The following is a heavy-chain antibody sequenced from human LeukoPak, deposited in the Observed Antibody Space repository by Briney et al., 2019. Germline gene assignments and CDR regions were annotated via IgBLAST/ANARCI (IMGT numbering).Heavy chain of an antibody. CDR3: ASFFCTSALCYYLDY. Sequence: GASVKVSCKASGYSFTSFGMSWVRQAPGQGLEWLGWINTNTGNPTYAQGFTGRFVFSLDTSDNTAYLQISSLQAEDTAVYSCASFFCTSALCYYLDYWGQGTLVTVSS. CDR2: INTNTGNP. CDR1: GYSFTSFG. J-gene: IGHJ4*02. V-gene: IGHV7-4-1*02. D-gene: IGHD2-8*01.